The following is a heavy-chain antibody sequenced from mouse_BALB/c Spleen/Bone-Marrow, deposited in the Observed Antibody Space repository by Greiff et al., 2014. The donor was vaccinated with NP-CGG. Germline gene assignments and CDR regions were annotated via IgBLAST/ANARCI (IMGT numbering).Heavy chain of an antibody. CDR3: ARDRGVQGYAMDY. D-gene: IGHD2-14*01. V-gene: IGHV5-4*02. CDR1: GFTFSDYY. J-gene: IGHJ4*01. Sequence: EVKLVESGGGLVKPGGSLKLSCAASGFTFSDYYMYWVRQTPEKRLEWVATISDGSTYTYYPDSVKGRFTISRDNAKNNLYLQMSSLKSEDTALYYCARDRGVQGYAMDYWGQRTSVTVSS. CDR2: ISDGSTYT.